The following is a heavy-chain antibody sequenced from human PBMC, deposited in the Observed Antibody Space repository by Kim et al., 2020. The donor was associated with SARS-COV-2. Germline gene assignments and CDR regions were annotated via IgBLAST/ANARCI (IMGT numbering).Heavy chain of an antibody. CDR3: AKDSSTGTTGYVDL. CDR2: ISCSGGST. J-gene: IGHJ2*01. D-gene: IGHD4-4*01. V-gene: IGHV3-23*01. CDR1: GFTFGSYA. Sequence: GGSLILSCAASGFTFGSYAMHWVRQAPGKGLEWVSGISCSGGSTYYADSVKGRFTISRDNSKNTLYLQMNSLRAEDTALYYCAKDSSTGTTGYVDLWGSGTLVTVSS.